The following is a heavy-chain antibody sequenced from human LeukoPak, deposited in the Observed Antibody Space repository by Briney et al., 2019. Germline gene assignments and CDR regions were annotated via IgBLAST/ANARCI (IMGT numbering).Heavy chain of an antibody. CDR2: INPDSGDT. CDR1: GYTFIGYN. Sequence: ASVKVSCKASGYTFIGYNMHWVRQAPGQGLEWMGRINPDSGDTNYAQKLQGRVTMTTDTSTSTAYMELRSLRSDDTAVYYCARGDYGGNSPFDYWGQGTLVTVSS. V-gene: IGHV1-18*04. D-gene: IGHD4-23*01. CDR3: ARGDYGGNSPFDY. J-gene: IGHJ4*02.